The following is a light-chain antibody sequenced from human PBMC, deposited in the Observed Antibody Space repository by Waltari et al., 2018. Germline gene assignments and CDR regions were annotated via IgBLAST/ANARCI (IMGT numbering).Light chain of an antibody. CDR1: QSVNRY. V-gene: IGKV3-11*01. CDR2: DAS. Sequence: EIVLTQAPATLSLSPGQRATLSCRARQSVNRYLAGYQQKPGQSPRFLIYDASNRATGIPARFRGSGSGTDFTLTISRLESEDFTVYYCQQRSNWPVTFGPGTRVDIK. CDR3: QQRSNWPVT. J-gene: IGKJ3*01.